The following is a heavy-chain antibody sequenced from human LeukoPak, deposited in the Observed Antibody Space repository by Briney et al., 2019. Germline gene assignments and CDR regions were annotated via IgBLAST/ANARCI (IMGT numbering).Heavy chain of an antibody. CDR3: ARGRRYCSSTICSNFDF. V-gene: IGHV3-7*05. CDR1: GFTFSNYW. J-gene: IGHJ4*02. D-gene: IGHD2-2*01. CDR2: IKEDGSEE. Sequence: GGSLRLSCTASGFTFSNYWMSWVRQAPGKGLEWVANIKEDGSEEYYVDSVKGRFTISRDNAKNSLYLQMNSLRAEDTAVYYCARGRRYCSSTICSNFDFWGQGTLVTVSS.